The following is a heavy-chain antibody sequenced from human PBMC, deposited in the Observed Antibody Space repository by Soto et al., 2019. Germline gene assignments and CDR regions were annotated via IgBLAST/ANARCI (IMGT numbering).Heavy chain of an antibody. CDR2: IWYDGSNK. CDR3: AIARGSGADGYGDYFDWYFDL. J-gene: IGHJ2*01. V-gene: IGHV3-33*01. D-gene: IGHD4-17*01. CDR1: GFTFSSYG. Sequence: QVQLVESGGGVVQPGRSLRLSCAASGFTFSSYGMHWVRQAPGKGLEWVAVIWYDGSNKYYADSVKGRFTISRDNSKKTLYMQMSSLRAEETAVYYCAIARGSGADGYGDYFDWYFDLWGRGTLVTVSS.